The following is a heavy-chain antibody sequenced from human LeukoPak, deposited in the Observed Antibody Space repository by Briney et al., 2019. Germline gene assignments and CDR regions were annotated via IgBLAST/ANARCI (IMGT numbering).Heavy chain of an antibody. J-gene: IGHJ4*02. V-gene: IGHV3-23*01. Sequence: GGSLRLSCAASGFTFSNYAMSWVRQAPGKGLEWVSTISGSGGTTYYADSVKGRFTISRDNSKNTLYLQMNSLRAEDTAVYYCAPAGVVVPAASRSMVDYWGQGTLVTVSS. CDR2: ISGSGGTT. CDR1: GFTFSNYA. D-gene: IGHD2-2*01. CDR3: APAGVVVPAASRSMVDY.